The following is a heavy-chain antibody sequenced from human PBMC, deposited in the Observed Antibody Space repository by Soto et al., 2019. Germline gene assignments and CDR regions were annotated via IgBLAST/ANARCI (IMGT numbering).Heavy chain of an antibody. Sequence: GGSLRLSCAASGFTSSAYDMHWVRQATGKGLEWVSAIGAADDPYYLGSVKGRFTISRENARNSFYLQMNNLRAGDTAVYYCARAYSGRLPRRADYYFAMDVWGQGSTVTVSS. CDR1: GFTSSAYD. D-gene: IGHD2-21*01. CDR2: IGAADDP. CDR3: ARAYSGRLPRRADYYFAMDV. V-gene: IGHV3-13*05. J-gene: IGHJ6*02.